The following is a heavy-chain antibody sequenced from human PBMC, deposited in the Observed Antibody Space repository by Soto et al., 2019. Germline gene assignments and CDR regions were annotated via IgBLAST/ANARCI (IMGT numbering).Heavy chain of an antibody. CDR2: ISGSGGST. CDR3: AKDANYGSGSYYDY. CDR1: GFTFSSYA. J-gene: IGHJ4*02. V-gene: IGHV3-23*01. Sequence: GESLKISCAASGFTFSSYAMSWVRQAPGKGLEWVSAISGSGGSTYYADSVKGRFTISRDNSKNTLYLQMNSLRAEDTAVYYCAKDANYGSGSYYDYWGQGTLVTVSS. D-gene: IGHD3-10*01.